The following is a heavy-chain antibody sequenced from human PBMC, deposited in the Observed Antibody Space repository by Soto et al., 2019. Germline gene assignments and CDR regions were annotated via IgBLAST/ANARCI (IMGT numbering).Heavy chain of an antibody. CDR1: GGTFSSFA. CDR2: VIPIFGTA. CDR3: ARPACSGGSCYPNFDY. D-gene: IGHD2-15*01. J-gene: IGHJ4*02. Sequence: QVQLVQSGAEVKKPGSSVKVSCKASGGTFSSFAISWVRQAPGQVLEWMGGVIPIFGTANYAQKFQGRVTIVADESTSTAYMELRSLRSEDTAVYYCARPACSGGSCYPNFDYWGQGTLVTVSS. V-gene: IGHV1-69*01.